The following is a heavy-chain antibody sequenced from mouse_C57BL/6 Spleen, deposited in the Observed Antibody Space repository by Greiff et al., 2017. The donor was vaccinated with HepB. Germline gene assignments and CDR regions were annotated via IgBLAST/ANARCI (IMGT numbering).Heavy chain of an antibody. D-gene: IGHD1-1*01. V-gene: IGHV1-81*01. CDR2: IYPRSGNT. CDR1: GYTFTSYG. J-gene: IGHJ2*01. CDR3: ARGSYFDY. Sequence: VQVVESGAELARPGASVKLSCKASGYTFTSYGISWVKQRTGQGLEWIGEIYPRSGNTYYNEKFKGKATLTADKSSSTAYMELRSLTSEDSAVYFCARGSYFDYWGQGTTLTVCS.